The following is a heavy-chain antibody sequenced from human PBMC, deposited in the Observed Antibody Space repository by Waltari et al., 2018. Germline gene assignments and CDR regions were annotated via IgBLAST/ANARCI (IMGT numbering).Heavy chain of an antibody. Sequence: EVQVVESGGGLVQLGGSLRLSCAASGLTFSNYEMNGVRQAQGKGLEWVSYISNSGSTVYYADSVKGRFTISRDNAKNSLYLEMNSLRAEDTAVYYCARPSTEYYYYYYYMDVWGKGTTVTVS. CDR3: ARPSTEYYYYYYYMDV. CDR1: GLTFSNYE. CDR2: ISNSGSTV. J-gene: IGHJ6*03. V-gene: IGHV3-48*03.